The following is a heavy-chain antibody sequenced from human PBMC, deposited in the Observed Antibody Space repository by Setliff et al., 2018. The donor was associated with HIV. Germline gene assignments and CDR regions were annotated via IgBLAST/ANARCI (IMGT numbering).Heavy chain of an antibody. V-gene: IGHV4-30-4*01. CDR2: MYYNGST. J-gene: IGHJ4*02. Sequence: SETLSLTCTVSGGSISSGDYYWSWIRQLPGKGLEWIGYMYYNGSTYSNPSLKSRVAVSVDTSKNHFSLRLTSVTAADTAVYYCARAPANYHDSSGFYFGGDYYFDFWGQGTLVTVSS. D-gene: IGHD3-22*01. CDR1: GGSISSGDYY. CDR3: ARAPANYHDSSGFYFGGDYYFDF.